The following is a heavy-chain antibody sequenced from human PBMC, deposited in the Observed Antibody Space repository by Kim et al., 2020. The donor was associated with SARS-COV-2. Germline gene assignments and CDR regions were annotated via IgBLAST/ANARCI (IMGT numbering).Heavy chain of an antibody. CDR1: GFTFHNHA. Sequence: GGSLRLSCVVSGFTFHNHAMHWVRQAPGKGLEWVAGIFWNGGGTGYADSVRGRFTISRDIAESSLYLQMNSLRTEDTALYFYVKESLAGGADVWGQGTTVTVSS. J-gene: IGHJ6*02. CDR2: IFWNGGGT. D-gene: IGHD2-15*01. CDR3: VKESLAGGADV. V-gene: IGHV3-9*01.